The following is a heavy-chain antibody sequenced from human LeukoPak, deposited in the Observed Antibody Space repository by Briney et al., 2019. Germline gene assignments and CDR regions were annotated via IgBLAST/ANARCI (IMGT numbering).Heavy chain of an antibody. CDR2: ISYSGNT. Sequence: SETLSLTCTVSGDSISSACYSWTWIRQPPGKGLQWIGYISYSGNTYYSPSLKSRVSISLDASKDQFSLKLTSVTAADTATYFCARDVLVTSSPDAFDIWGQGTMVSVSS. J-gene: IGHJ3*02. CDR1: GDSISSACYS. CDR3: ARDVLVTSSPDAFDI. V-gene: IGHV4-31*03. D-gene: IGHD2-21*02.